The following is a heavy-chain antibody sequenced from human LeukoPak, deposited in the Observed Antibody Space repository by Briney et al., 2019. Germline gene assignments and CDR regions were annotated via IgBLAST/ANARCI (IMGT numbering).Heavy chain of an antibody. CDR3: VKGLVQTTMSYSVDY. CDR2: ISSDGNNN. V-gene: IGHV3-30*18. Sequence: GGSLRLSRAASGFTFTNYALHWVHQTPVKGLEWITLISSDGNNNVYADSVKGRFTISRDNSRNTLYLQMNSLRAEDTAVYYCVKGLVQTTMSYSVDYWGQGALVTVSS. J-gene: IGHJ4*02. D-gene: IGHD1-1*01. CDR1: GFTFTNYA.